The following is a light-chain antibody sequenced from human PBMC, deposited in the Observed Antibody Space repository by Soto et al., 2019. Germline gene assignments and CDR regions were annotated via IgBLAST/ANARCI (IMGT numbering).Light chain of an antibody. Sequence: AVSLGERATITCKSSQTLLYTSNNKNYLAWYQQKPGQSPKLLIYWASTRESGVPDRFSGSGSGTDFTLSISGLQAEDVAVYFCQQYYFSPPTFGQGTKVDIK. J-gene: IGKJ1*01. CDR3: QQYYFSPPT. CDR1: QTLLYTSNNKNY. V-gene: IGKV4-1*01. CDR2: WAS.